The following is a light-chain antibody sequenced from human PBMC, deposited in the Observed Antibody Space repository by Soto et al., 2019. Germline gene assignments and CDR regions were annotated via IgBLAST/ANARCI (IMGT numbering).Light chain of an antibody. Sequence: DTRIPQSLPTLSPSMGARFPIPSRPIQGIIPWLACNQRKPGKAPNLLIYNASSLERGVPSRFSGSGSGTEFTLTISSLQPDDLATYHCQQYNTYPYTFGQGTKLEIK. CDR1: QGIIPW. J-gene: IGKJ2*01. CDR2: NAS. V-gene: IGKV1-5*01. CDR3: QQYNTYPYT.